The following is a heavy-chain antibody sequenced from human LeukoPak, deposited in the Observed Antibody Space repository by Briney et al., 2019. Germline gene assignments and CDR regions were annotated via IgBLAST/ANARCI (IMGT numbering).Heavy chain of an antibody. J-gene: IGHJ4*02. CDR2: ISSSSSTI. CDR3: ARGLEDVVVVPAATLFDY. V-gene: IGHV3-48*04. D-gene: IGHD2-2*01. Sequence: GGSLRLSCAASGFTFSSYSMSWVRQAPGKGLEWVSYISSSSSTIYYADSVKGRFTISRDNAKNSLYLQMNRLRAEDTAVYYCARGLEDVVVVPAATLFDYWGQGTLVTVSS. CDR1: GFTFSSYS.